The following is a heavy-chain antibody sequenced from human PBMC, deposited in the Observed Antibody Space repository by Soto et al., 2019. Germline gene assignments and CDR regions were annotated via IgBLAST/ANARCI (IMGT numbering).Heavy chain of an antibody. Sequence: GASVKVSCKASGYTFTSYYMHWVRQAPGQGLEWMGIINPSGGSTSYAQKFQGRVTMTRDTSTSTVYMELSSLRSEDTAVYYCARVGGSYSSSGYYYYYYGMDVWGQGTTVTVSS. CDR3: ARVGGSYSSSGYYYYYYGMDV. V-gene: IGHV1-46*01. CDR1: GYTFTSYY. CDR2: INPSGGST. J-gene: IGHJ6*02. D-gene: IGHD6-6*01.